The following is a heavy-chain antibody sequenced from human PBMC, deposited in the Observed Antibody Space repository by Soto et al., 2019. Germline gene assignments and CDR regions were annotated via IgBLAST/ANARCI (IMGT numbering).Heavy chain of an antibody. D-gene: IGHD1-1*01. CDR3: VRSGDNYNLLDY. J-gene: IGHJ4*02. CDR1: GFTFSDHY. V-gene: IGHV3-11*06. Sequence: GGSLRLSCAASGFTFSDHYMSWIRQAPGKGLEWIGYSSNSGSFTRYADSVKGRFSISRDNAKNSLFLQINSLRGDDTAIYYCVRSGDNYNLLDYWGQGTPVTVSS. CDR2: SSNSGSFT.